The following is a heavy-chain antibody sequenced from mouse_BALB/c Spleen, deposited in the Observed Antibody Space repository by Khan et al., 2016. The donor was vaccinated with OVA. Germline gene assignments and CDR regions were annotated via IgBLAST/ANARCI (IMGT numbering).Heavy chain of an antibody. V-gene: IGHV1S137*01. Sequence: QVQLKESGAELVRPGVSVKISCKGSGYTFTDYGMHWVKQSHAKSLEWIGVISTYYGDANYNQKFKGKATMTVDKSSSTAYMELARLTSEDSAIYYCVRGNGSYWFAYWGQGTLVTVSA. CDR2: ISTYYGDA. D-gene: IGHD1-1*02. CDR3: VRGNGSYWFAY. J-gene: IGHJ3*01. CDR1: GYTFTDYG.